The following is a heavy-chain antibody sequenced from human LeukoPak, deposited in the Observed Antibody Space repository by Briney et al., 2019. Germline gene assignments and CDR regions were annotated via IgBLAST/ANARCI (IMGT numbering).Heavy chain of an antibody. CDR2: IIPILGIA. J-gene: IGHJ4*02. V-gene: IGHV1-69*02. D-gene: IGHD2-2*01. Sequence: SSVKVSCKASGGTFSSYTISWVRQAPGQGLEWMGRIIPILGIANYAQKFQGRATITADKSTSTAYMELSSLRSEDTAVYYCATHCSSTSCYAGSFDYWGQGTLVTVSS. CDR1: GGTFSSYT. CDR3: ATHCSSTSCYAGSFDY.